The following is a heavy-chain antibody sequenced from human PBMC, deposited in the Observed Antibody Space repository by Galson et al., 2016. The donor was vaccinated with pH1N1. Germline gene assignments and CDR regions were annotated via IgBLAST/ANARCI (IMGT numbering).Heavy chain of an antibody. V-gene: IGHV4-31*03. Sequence: TLSLTCSVSGDSINNDLYYWSWIRQHPGKGLEWIGFISYTGITYYNPSLTSRLTLSIDTSKNHVSLTMTSVTAADTAVYYCARDPLLAGKFGMDVWGQGITVIVSS. J-gene: IGHJ6*02. CDR2: ISYTGIT. D-gene: IGHD6-19*01. CDR1: GDSINNDLYY. CDR3: ARDPLLAGKFGMDV.